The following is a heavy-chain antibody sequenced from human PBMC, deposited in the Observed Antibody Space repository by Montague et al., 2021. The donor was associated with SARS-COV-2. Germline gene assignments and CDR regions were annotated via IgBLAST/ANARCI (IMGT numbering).Heavy chain of an antibody. CDR3: ARILSYYYGMDV. D-gene: IGHD2-15*01. Sequence: SLRLSCAASGFTFSSYGMHWVRQAPGKGLEWVAVIWYDGSNKYYADSVKGRFTISRDNSKNTLYLQMNSLRAEDTAVYYCARILSYYYGMDVWAKGPRSPSP. CDR1: GFTFSSYG. J-gene: IGHJ6*02. V-gene: IGHV3-33*01. CDR2: IWYDGSNK.